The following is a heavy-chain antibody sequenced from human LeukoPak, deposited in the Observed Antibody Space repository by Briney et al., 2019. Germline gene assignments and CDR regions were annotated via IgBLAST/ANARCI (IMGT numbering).Heavy chain of an antibody. J-gene: IGHJ4*02. D-gene: IGHD6-19*01. V-gene: IGHV4-30-4*08. CDR1: GGSISSGDHY. CDR2: IYYSGST. Sequence: SETLSLTCTVSGGSISSGDHYWSWIRQPPGKGLEWIGYIYYSGSTYYNPSLKSRVTISVDTSKNQFSLKLSSVTAADTAVYYCARDRGSSGWDFDYWGQGTLVTVSS. CDR3: ARDRGSSGWDFDY.